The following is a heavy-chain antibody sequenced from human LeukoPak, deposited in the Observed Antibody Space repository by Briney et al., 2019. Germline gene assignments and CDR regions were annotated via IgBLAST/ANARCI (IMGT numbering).Heavy chain of an antibody. CDR1: GFTFDDYA. Sequence: PGGSLRLSCAASGFTFDDYAMHWVRQAQGKGLEWASGISWNSGSIGYADSVKGRFTISRDNAKNSLYLQMNSLRAEDMALYYCAKDNYYDSSGYIDYWGQGTLVTVSS. V-gene: IGHV3-9*03. CDR2: ISWNSGSI. CDR3: AKDNYYDSSGYIDY. D-gene: IGHD3-22*01. J-gene: IGHJ4*02.